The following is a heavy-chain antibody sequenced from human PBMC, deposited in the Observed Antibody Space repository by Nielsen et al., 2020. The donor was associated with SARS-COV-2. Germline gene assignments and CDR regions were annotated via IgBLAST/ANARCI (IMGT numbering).Heavy chain of an antibody. D-gene: IGHD3-3*01. Sequence: GGSLRLSCAASGFSVSSHDMNWVRQAPGKGLQWVSLIYSDGSTKYADSVKGRFTTSRDNAKNSLYLQMNSLRAEDTAVYYCAIIWSGYTDAFDIWGQGTMVTVSS. CDR3: AIIWSGYTDAFDI. CDR1: GFSVSSHD. CDR2: IYSDGST. J-gene: IGHJ3*02. V-gene: IGHV3-53*01.